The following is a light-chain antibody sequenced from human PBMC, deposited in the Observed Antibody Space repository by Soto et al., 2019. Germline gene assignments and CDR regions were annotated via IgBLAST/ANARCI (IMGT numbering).Light chain of an antibody. V-gene: IGLV2-14*01. Sequence: QSALTQPASVSGSPGQSITISCTGTRSDIGGYKYVSWYQQHPGKAPKLIIYDVSSRPSGVSDRFSGSKSGNTASLTISGLQPEDEADYQCRSYTSTGNPVCGGGTKLTVL. CDR2: DVS. CDR1: RSDIGGYKY. J-gene: IGLJ3*02. CDR3: RSYTSTGNPV.